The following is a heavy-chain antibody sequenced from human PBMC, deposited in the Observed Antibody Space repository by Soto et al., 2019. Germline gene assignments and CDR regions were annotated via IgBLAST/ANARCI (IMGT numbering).Heavy chain of an antibody. J-gene: IGHJ6*02. CDR2: VQQDGSEK. CDR1: GFTFNSYW. V-gene: IGHV3-7*03. D-gene: IGHD5-12*01. CDR3: ARGGLHRSGYEYYYYYYGLDV. Sequence: EGQLVESGGGLVQPGESLRLSCAGSGFTFNSYWMSWVRQAPGKGLEWVAKVQQDGSEKYYVDSVKGRFTISRDNAKNSVYLQMNSLRAEDTAVYYCARGGLHRSGYEYYYYYYGLDVWCQWTTVSVAS.